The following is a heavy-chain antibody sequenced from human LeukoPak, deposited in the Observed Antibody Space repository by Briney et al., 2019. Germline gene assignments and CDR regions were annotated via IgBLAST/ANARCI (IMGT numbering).Heavy chain of an antibody. Sequence: TGGSLRLSCAASGFTFSSYAMSWVRQAPGKGLEWVSAISGSGGSTYYADSVKGRFTISRDNSKNTLYLQMNSLRAEDTAVYYCAKSLDVIVVVMRGMDVWGQGTTVTVSS. CDR3: AKSLDVIVVVMRGMDV. CDR2: ISGSGGST. V-gene: IGHV3-23*01. D-gene: IGHD3-22*01. CDR1: GFTFSSYA. J-gene: IGHJ6*02.